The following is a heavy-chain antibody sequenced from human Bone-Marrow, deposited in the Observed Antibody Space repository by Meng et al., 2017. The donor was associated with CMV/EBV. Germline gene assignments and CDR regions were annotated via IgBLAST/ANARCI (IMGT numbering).Heavy chain of an antibody. CDR2: RNADYGKG. D-gene: IGHD3-22*01. CDR3: AREDYYDSSGTVFDY. V-gene: IGHV1-69*05. J-gene: IGHJ4*02. Sequence: SGSTLSSDGMSRQSQGSGQGRDGMSERNADYGKGKYAKKRQSRITITTNESTSTTYMKMSSLKTDETAVYYCAREDYYDSSGTVFDYWGQGTLVTVSS. CDR1: GSTLSSDG.